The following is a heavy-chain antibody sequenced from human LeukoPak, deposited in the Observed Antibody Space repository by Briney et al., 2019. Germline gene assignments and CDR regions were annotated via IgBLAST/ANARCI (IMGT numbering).Heavy chain of an antibody. J-gene: IGHJ4*02. V-gene: IGHV1-2*02. CDR2: INPSRGDT. D-gene: IGHD2-2*02. Sequence: ASVKVSCKASGYTFIGYYLHWVRQAPGQGLEWMGWINPSRGDTTFAQKFQGRVTMTRDTSINTAYLEVSRLRSDDTAVYYCARGHTLKKFDYWGQGTLVTVSS. CDR3: ARGHTLKKFDY. CDR1: GYTFIGYY.